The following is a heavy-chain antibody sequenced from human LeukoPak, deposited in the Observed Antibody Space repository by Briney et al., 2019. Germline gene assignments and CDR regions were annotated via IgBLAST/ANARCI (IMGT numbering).Heavy chain of an antibody. CDR3: ARAMVRGVHPFDP. CDR2: INPNSGGT. J-gene: IGHJ5*02. D-gene: IGHD3-10*01. Sequence: ASVKVSCKASGYTFTGYYMYWVRPAPGQGLEWMGWINPNSGGTNYAQNFQNRVTMTRDTSISTAYMELSRLRSDDTAVYYCARAMVRGVHPFDPWGQGTLVTVSA. CDR1: GYTFTGYY. V-gene: IGHV1-2*02.